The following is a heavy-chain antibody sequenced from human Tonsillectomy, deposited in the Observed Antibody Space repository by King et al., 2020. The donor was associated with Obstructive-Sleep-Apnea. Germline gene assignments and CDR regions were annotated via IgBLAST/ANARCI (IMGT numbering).Heavy chain of an antibody. CDR3: AKELVGYSYGETYWYFDL. Sequence: VQLVESGGGVVQPGRSLRLSCAASGFTFSTYGMHWVRQAPGKGLEWVAVISYDGSKKYYADSVKGRFTISRDNSKNTLYLQMNSLRAEDTAVYYCAKELVGYSYGETYWYFDLWGRGTLVTVSS. J-gene: IGHJ2*01. CDR1: GFTFSTYG. CDR2: ISYDGSKK. V-gene: IGHV3-30*18. D-gene: IGHD5-18*01.